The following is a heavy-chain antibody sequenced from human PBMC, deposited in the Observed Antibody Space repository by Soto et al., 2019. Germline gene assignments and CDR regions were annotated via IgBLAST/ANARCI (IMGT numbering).Heavy chain of an antibody. Sequence: ASVTVSRKASGYAFTDYYMHWVRHAPGQGLEWMGWINPNSGGTDYAQNFQGRIIMTRNTSFNTPYRDLSRLRSEDTAFFYCARAGGGSTGPCCDPWGKGPLVPSLQ. CDR3: ARAGGGSTGPCCDP. D-gene: IGHD1-26*01. V-gene: IGHV1-2*02. CDR1: GYAFTDYY. CDR2: INPNSGGT. J-gene: IGHJ5*02.